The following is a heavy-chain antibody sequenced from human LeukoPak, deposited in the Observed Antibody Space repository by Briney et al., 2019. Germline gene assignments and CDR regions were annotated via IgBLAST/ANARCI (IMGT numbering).Heavy chain of an antibody. CDR1: GGSFSGYY. J-gene: IGHJ4*02. D-gene: IGHD5-24*01. CDR3: AREMATTSDY. Sequence: SETLSLTCAVYGGSFSGYYWSWIRQPPGKGLEWIGEINHSGSTNYNPSLKSRVTISVDTSRNQFSLKLSSVTAADTAVYYCAREMATTSDYWGQGTLVTVSS. V-gene: IGHV4-34*01. CDR2: INHSGST.